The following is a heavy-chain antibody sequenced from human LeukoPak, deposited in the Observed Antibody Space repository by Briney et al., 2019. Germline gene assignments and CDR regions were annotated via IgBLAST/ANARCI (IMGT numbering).Heavy chain of an antibody. Sequence: ASVKVSCKASGGTFSSYAISWVRQAPGQGLEWMGRIIPTLGITNYAQKFQGRVTITADKSTSTAYMELSSLRSEDTAVYYCAKGGYCSGGSCYGMDVWGQGTTVTVSS. CDR1: GGTFSSYA. J-gene: IGHJ6*02. CDR2: IIPTLGIT. D-gene: IGHD2-15*01. CDR3: AKGGYCSGGSCYGMDV. V-gene: IGHV1-69*04.